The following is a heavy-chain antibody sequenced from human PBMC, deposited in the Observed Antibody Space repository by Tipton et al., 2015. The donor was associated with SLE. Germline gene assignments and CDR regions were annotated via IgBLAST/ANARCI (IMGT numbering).Heavy chain of an antibody. CDR1: GGSISSGSYY. Sequence: TLSLTCTVSGGSISSGSYYWSWIRQPAGKGLEWIGRIYTSGSTNYNPTLKSRVTISVDTSKNQFSLNLSSVTAADTAVYYCARLIAARLPFDFWGQGTLVTVSS. CDR3: ARLIAARLPFDF. J-gene: IGHJ4*02. D-gene: IGHD6-6*01. V-gene: IGHV4-61*02. CDR2: IYTSGST.